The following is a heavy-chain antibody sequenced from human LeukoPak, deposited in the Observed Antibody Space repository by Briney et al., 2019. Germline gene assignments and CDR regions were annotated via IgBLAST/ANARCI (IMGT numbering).Heavy chain of an antibody. V-gene: IGHV1-69*13. J-gene: IGHJ4*02. CDR1: GGTFSSYA. D-gene: IGHD3-9*01. Sequence: PVASVKVSCKASGGTFSSYAISWVRQAPGQGLEWMGGIIPIFGTANHAQKFQGRVTMTADESTSTAYMELSSLRSEDTAVYYCARAGTIKNYDILTGYYSHDYWGQGTLVTVSS. CDR3: ARAGTIKNYDILTGYYSHDY. CDR2: IIPIFGTA.